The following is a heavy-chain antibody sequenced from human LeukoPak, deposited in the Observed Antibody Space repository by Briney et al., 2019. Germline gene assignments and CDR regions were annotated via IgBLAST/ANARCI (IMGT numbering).Heavy chain of an antibody. D-gene: IGHD1-26*01. Sequence: SETLSLTCTVSGGSISSGSYYWSWIRQPAGKGLEWIGRIYTSGSTNYNPSLKSRVTISVDTSKNQFSLKLSSVTAADTAVYYCARDRPFIVGAWRGHFDYWGQGTLVTVS. CDR2: IYTSGST. CDR1: GGSISSGSYY. CDR3: ARDRPFIVGAWRGHFDY. V-gene: IGHV4-61*02. J-gene: IGHJ4*02.